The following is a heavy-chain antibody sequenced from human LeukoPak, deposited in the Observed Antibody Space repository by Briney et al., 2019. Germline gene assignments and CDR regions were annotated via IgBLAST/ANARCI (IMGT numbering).Heavy chain of an antibody. CDR1: GDSVSSSTAA. V-gene: IGHV6-1*01. Sequence: SQTLSLTCAISGDSVSSSTAAWNWIRQSPSRGLEWLGRTFYRPKWYNDYAVSVQSRITINPDTSKNQFSLQLNSVTPEDTAVYYCARDGWPAFDYWGQGTLVTVSS. J-gene: IGHJ4*02. CDR2: TFYRPKWYN. D-gene: IGHD2-15*01. CDR3: ARDGWPAFDY.